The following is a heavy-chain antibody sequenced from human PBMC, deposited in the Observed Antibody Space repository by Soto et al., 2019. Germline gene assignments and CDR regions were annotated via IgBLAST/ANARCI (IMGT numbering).Heavy chain of an antibody. CDR2: IIPILGIA. Sequence: QVQLVQSGAEVKKPGSSVKVSCKASGGTFSSYTISWVRQAPGQGLEWMGRIIPILGIANYAQKFQGRVTITADKYTSTAYMELSSLRSEDTAVYYCARDQGGGSGWRDLDYWGQGTLVTVSS. J-gene: IGHJ4*02. D-gene: IGHD6-19*01. CDR3: ARDQGGGSGWRDLDY. CDR1: GGTFSSYT. V-gene: IGHV1-69*08.